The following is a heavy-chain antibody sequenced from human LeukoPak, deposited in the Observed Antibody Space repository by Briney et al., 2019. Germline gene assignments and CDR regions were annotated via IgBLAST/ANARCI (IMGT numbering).Heavy chain of an antibody. CDR1: GYTFTGYY. V-gene: IGHV1-2*02. J-gene: IGHJ4*02. CDR2: INPNSGGT. D-gene: IGHD3-10*01. Sequence: ASVKVSCKASGYTFTGYYMHWVRQAPGQGLEWMGWINPNSGGTNYAQKFQGRVTMTRDTSISTAYMELSRLRSDDTAVYYCAKPHPSMVRGGQFDYWGQGTLVTVSS. CDR3: AKPHPSMVRGGQFDY.